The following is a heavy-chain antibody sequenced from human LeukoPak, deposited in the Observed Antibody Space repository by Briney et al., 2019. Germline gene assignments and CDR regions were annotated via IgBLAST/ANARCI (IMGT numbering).Heavy chain of an antibody. Sequence: GESLRLSCAASGFTFSSYWMSWVRQAPGKGLEWVANIKQDGSEKYYVDSVKGRFTISRDNAKYSLYLQMNSLRAEDTAVYYCARGQTWFGELSPFDYWGQGTLVTVSS. CDR1: GFTFSSYW. CDR2: IKQDGSEK. V-gene: IGHV3-7*01. J-gene: IGHJ4*02. D-gene: IGHD3-10*01. CDR3: ARGQTWFGELSPFDY.